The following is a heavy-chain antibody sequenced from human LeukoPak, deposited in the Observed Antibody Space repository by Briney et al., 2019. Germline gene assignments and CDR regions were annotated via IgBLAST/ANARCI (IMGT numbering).Heavy chain of an antibody. D-gene: IGHD4-17*01. CDR3: ARAGDYGDYDWFDP. CDR1: GYTFTSYA. J-gene: IGHJ5*02. Sequence: PGASVKVSCKASGYTFTSYAMHWGRQAPGQRLEWMGWINAGNGNTKYSQKFQGRVTITRDTSASTAYMELSSLRSEDTAVYYCARAGDYGDYDWFDPWGQGTLVTVSS. CDR2: INAGNGNT. V-gene: IGHV1-3*01.